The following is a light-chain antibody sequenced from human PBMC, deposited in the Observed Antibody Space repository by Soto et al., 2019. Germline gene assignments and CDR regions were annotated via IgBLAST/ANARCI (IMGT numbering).Light chain of an antibody. V-gene: IGLV7-46*01. J-gene: IGLJ2*01. CDR1: AGAVTPSHY. CDR3: FLSYGGGRRV. Sequence: QTVVTKEPSLTVSPGGTVNLTCGSSAGAVTPSHYPYWFQQRPGQAPRTLISDTNNKHSWTPARFSGSLLGVKAALTLSGAQPEDEAEYYCFLSYGGGRRVFGGGTKVTVL. CDR2: DTN.